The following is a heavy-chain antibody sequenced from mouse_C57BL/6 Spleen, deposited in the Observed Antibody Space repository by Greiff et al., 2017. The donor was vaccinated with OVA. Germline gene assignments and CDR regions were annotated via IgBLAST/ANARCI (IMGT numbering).Heavy chain of an antibody. D-gene: IGHD3-3*01. V-gene: IGHV1-15*01. J-gene: IGHJ1*03. CDR3: TRGGTSYWYFDV. Sequence: VKLVESGAELVRPGASVTLSCKASGYTFTDYEMHWVKQTPVHGLEWIGAIDPETGGTAYNQKFKGKAILTADKSSSTAYMELRSLTSEDSAVYYCTRGGTSYWYFDVWGTGTTVTVSS. CDR1: GYTFTDYE. CDR2: IDPETGGT.